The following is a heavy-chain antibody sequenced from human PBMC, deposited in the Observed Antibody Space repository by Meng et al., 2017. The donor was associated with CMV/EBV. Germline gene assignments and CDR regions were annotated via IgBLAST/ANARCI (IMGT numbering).Heavy chain of an antibody. Sequence: GYFSGYYSSWIRQPPGKGLEWIGEINHSGSTNYNPSLKSRVTISVDTSKNQFSLKLSSVTAADTAVYYCARKRQGFRGDYVWNWFDPWGQGTLVTVSS. V-gene: IGHV4-34*01. CDR1: GYFSGYY. D-gene: IGHD4-17*01. CDR3: ARKRQGFRGDYVWNWFDP. J-gene: IGHJ5*02. CDR2: INHSGST.